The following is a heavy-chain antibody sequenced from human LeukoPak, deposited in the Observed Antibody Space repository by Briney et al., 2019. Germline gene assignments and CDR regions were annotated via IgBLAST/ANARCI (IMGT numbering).Heavy chain of an antibody. CDR2: IYYSGST. D-gene: IGHD3-22*01. Sequence: PSETLSLTCSVSGGSITSDYWSWIRQPPGKGLEWIGYIYYSGSTNYNPSLQSRVTISVDTSKNQFSLNLTSVTAADTAVYYCARVLSYYDRSGYYEYYFDSWGQGALVTVSS. V-gene: IGHV4-59*01. CDR3: ARVLSYYDRSGYYEYYFDS. CDR1: GGSITSDY. J-gene: IGHJ4*02.